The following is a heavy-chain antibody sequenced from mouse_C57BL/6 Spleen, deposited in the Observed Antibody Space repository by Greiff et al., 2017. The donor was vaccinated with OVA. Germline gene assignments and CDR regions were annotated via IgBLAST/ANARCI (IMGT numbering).Heavy chain of an antibody. CDR2: IWGDGST. V-gene: IGHV2-3*01. J-gene: IGHJ1*03. D-gene: IGHD1-1*01. Sequence: VQLVESGPGLVAPSQSLSITCTVSGFSLTSYGVSWVRQHPGKGLAWLGVIWGDGSTNYHSALISRRSISKDNAQSQVFLELNSLQTDDTATYYCAKPGYGSSYGYFDVWGTGTTVTVSS. CDR3: AKPGYGSSYGYFDV. CDR1: GFSLTSYG.